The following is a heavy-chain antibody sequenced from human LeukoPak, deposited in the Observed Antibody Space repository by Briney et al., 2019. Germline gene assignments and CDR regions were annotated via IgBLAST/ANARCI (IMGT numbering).Heavy chain of an antibody. CDR2: IYYTGNT. J-gene: IGHJ5*02. Sequence: SQTLSLTCTVSGDSISSGDYYWSWIRQPPGKGLEWIGYIYYTGNTYYNPSLKSRVTISADTSKNQFSLKLTSVTAADTAMYYCARVGLHSGSYYWFDPWGQGTLVTVSS. V-gene: IGHV4-30-4*08. D-gene: IGHD1-26*01. CDR3: ARVGLHSGSYYWFDP. CDR1: GDSISSGDYY.